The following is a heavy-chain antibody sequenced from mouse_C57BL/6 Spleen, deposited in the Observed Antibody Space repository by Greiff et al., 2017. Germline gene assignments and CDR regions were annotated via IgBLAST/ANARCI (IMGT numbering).Heavy chain of an antibody. Sequence: EVQLQPSGPELVKPGASVKISCKASGYTFTDYYMNWVKQSHGKSLEWIGDINPNNGGTSYNQKFKGKATLTVDKSSSTAYMELRSLTSDDSAVYYCARHWLYYFDYWGQGTTLTVSS. J-gene: IGHJ2*01. CDR2: INPNNGGT. CDR1: GYTFTDYY. D-gene: IGHD3-3*01. V-gene: IGHV1-26*01. CDR3: ARHWLYYFDY.